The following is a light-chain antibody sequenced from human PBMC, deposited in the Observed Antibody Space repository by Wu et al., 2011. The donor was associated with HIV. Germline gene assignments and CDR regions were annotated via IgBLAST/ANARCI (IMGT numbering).Light chain of an antibody. Sequence: EIVMTQSPATLSVSPGERATLSCRASQSVSSNLAWYQQKPGQAPRLLIYGASTRATGIPVRFSGSGSGTEFTVTISSVQSEDFAVYYCQQYNNWPPLTFGGGTKVEIK. J-gene: IGKJ4*01. CDR2: GAS. V-gene: IGKV3-15*01. CDR1: QSVSSN. CDR3: QQYNNWPPLT.